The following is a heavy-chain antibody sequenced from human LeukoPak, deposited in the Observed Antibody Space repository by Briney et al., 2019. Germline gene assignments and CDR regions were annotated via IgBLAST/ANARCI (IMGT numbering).Heavy chain of an antibody. CDR2: IFHSGGT. Sequence: SETLSLTCAVSGGSISSSNWWSWVRQPPGKGLEWIGEIFHSGGTNYNPSLKSRVTISIDTSKNQLSLNLNSVTAADTAVYYCARAAAYNLDHWGQGTLVIVSS. V-gene: IGHV4-4*02. J-gene: IGHJ4*02. CDR3: ARAAAYNLDH. D-gene: IGHD6-13*01. CDR1: GGSISSSNW.